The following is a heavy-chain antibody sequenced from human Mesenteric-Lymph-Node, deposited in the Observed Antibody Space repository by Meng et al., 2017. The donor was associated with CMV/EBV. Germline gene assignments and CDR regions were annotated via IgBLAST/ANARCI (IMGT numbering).Heavy chain of an antibody. CDR1: GGSIHDGYS. J-gene: IGHJ4*02. D-gene: IGHD4-23*01. Sequence: TCAVSGGSIHDGYSWSWTPQPPGKGLEWLGYIYRTGSAYYNPSLQSRVTISIDTSTSRFSLKLDSVTAADTAVYYCARGGNSDSSFDSWGQGTLVTVSS. CDR2: IYRTGSA. CDR3: ARGGNSDSSFDS. V-gene: IGHV4-30-2*01.